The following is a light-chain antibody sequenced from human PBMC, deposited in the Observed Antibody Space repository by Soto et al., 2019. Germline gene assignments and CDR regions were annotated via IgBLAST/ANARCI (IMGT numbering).Light chain of an antibody. J-gene: IGKJ5*01. CDR3: QQYGDSPPLP. CDR1: QTVSSNY. Sequence: EIVLTQSPGTLSLSPGEGATLSCRASQTVSSNYLAWYQQKPGQAPRLLIYGASSRATGIPDRFSGSGSGTDFTLTISRLEPEDLAVYSCQQYGDSPPLPFGQGTRLEI. V-gene: IGKV3-20*01. CDR2: GAS.